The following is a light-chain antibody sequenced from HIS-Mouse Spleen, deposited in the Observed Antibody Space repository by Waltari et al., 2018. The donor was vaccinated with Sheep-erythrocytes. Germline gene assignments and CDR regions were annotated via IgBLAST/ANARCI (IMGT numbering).Light chain of an antibody. CDR1: QSISSR. Sequence: DIQMTQSPSTLSASVGDRVTITCRASQSISSRLAWYQQKPGKATKLLIYKASSLESGVPSRFSGSGSGTEFTLTISSLQPDDFATYYCQQYNSYSPTFGQGTKLEIK. J-gene: IGKJ2*01. V-gene: IGKV1-5*03. CDR2: KAS. CDR3: QQYNSYSPT.